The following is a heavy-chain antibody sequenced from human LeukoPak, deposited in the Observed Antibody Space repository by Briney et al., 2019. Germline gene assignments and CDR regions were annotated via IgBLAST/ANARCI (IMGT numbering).Heavy chain of an antibody. CDR2: IYYSGTT. Sequence: SETLSLTCIVSGASIRRSGYYWTWIRQHPGEGLGWLGSIYYSGTTSYNPSLESRLTMSVDTSNQFSLKLTSVTAADTAVYYCARERMDYSNSGNFYDYFDYWGQGALVTVSS. CDR3: ARERMDYSNSGNFYDYFDY. J-gene: IGHJ4*02. V-gene: IGHV4-31*03. CDR1: GASIRRSGYY. D-gene: IGHD3-10*01.